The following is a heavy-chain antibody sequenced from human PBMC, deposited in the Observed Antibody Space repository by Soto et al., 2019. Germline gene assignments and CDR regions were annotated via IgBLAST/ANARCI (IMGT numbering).Heavy chain of an antibody. D-gene: IGHD1-7*01. CDR2: IYYSGST. CDR3: ARALDVGLELSY. CDR1: GGSISSGSYY. Sequence: GPGPVNSSETLSLTCTVSGGSISSGSYYWSWIRQPPGKGLEWIGYIYYSGSTYYNPSLKSRVTISVDTSKNQFSLKLSSVTAAFTAVYYCARALDVGLELSYWGQGTLVTVSS. J-gene: IGHJ4*02. V-gene: IGHV4-31*03.